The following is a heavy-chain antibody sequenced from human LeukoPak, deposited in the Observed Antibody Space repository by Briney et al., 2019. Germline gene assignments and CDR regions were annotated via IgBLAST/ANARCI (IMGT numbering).Heavy chain of an antibody. CDR2: IWYDGSNK. CDR3: ARGPPSGWYYFDY. J-gene: IGHJ4*02. D-gene: IGHD6-19*01. V-gene: IGHV3-33*01. Sequence: GGSLRLSCAASGFTFSSYGMHWVRQAPGKGLXXXAVIWYDGSNKYYADSVKGRFTISRDNSKNTLYLQMNSLRAEDTAVYYCARGPPSGWYYFDYWGQGTLVTVSS. CDR1: GFTFSSYG.